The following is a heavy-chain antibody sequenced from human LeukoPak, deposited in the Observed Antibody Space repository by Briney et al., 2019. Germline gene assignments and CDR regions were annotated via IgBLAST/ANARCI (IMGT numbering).Heavy chain of an antibody. J-gene: IGHJ4*02. CDR3: ARSRGPGLSGGSCPDY. D-gene: IGHD2-15*01. CDR2: INPNSGGT. Sequence: ASVKVSCKASGYTFTGYYMHWVRQAPGQGLEWMGRINPNSGGTNYAQKFQGRVTMTRDTSISTAYMELSSLRSEDTAVYYCARSRGPGLSGGSCPDYWGQGTLVTVSS. CDR1: GYTFTGYY. V-gene: IGHV1-2*06.